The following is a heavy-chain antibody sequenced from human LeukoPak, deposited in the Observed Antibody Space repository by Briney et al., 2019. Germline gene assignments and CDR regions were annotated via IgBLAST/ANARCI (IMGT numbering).Heavy chain of an antibody. J-gene: IGHJ1*01. CDR2: VSSNGGST. CDR1: GFTFSHYA. Sequence: GGSLRLSCSASGFTFSHYAMHWVRQAPGKGLEYLSTVSSNGGSTYYTDSVKGRFTISRDNSKNTLYLQMSSLRAQDTDVYYCVKDDMYYYDSGAYPHWGQGTLVTVSS. V-gene: IGHV3-64D*06. CDR3: VKDDMYYYDSGAYPH. D-gene: IGHD3-22*01.